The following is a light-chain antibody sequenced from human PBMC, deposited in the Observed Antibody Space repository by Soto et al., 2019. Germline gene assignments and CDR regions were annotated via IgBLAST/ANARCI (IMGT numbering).Light chain of an antibody. J-gene: IGKJ1*01. CDR2: DAS. CDR1: QDISNY. Sequence: DIQMTQSPSSLSASVGDRVTITCQASQDISNYLNWYQQKPGEAPRLLIYDASNLETGVPSRFSGSGSGTDFTFTISRLQPEDIATYYCQQYDNLPPTWTLGQGTKVDIK. V-gene: IGKV1-33*01. CDR3: QQYDNLPPTWT.